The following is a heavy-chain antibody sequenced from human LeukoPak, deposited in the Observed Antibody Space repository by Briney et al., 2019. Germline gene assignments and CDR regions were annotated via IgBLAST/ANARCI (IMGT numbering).Heavy chain of an antibody. CDR1: GGTFSSYA. J-gene: IGHJ4*02. V-gene: IGHV1-69*13. CDR3: ARVLDDFWSGYSFDY. D-gene: IGHD3-3*01. CDR2: IIPIFGTA. Sequence: ASVKVSCKASGGTFSSYAISWVRQAPGQGLEWMGGIIPIFGTANYAQKFQGRVTITADESTGTAYMELSSLRSEDTAVYYCARVLDDFWSGYSFDYWGQGTLVTVSS.